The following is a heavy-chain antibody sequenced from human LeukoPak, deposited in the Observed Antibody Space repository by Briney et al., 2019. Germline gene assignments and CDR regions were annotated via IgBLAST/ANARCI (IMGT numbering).Heavy chain of an antibody. J-gene: IGHJ3*02. CDR1: GYTFTSYG. V-gene: IGHV1-18*01. CDR3: ARGSTSRKTAAGTIAFDI. D-gene: IGHD6-13*01. CDR2: ISAYNGKT. Sequence: ASVKVSCKASGYTFTSYGISWVRQAPGQGLEWMGWISAYNGKTNYAQKLQGRVTMTTETSTSTASMEPWRLRSDDTAEYYCARGSTSRKTAAGTIAFDIWGQGTMVTVSS.